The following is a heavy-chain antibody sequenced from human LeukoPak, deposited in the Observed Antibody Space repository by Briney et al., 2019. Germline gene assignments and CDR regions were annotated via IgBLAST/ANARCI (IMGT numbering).Heavy chain of an antibody. Sequence: RTSETLFLTCTVSGGSISSNWWSWVRQPPGKGLEWIGEIYHSGSTNYNPSLKSRVTISVDKSKNQFSLKLSSVTAADTAVYYCASRYCSSTSCYTGHGYYYYGMDVWGQGTTVTVSS. V-gene: IGHV4-4*02. CDR3: ASRYCSSTSCYTGHGYYYYGMDV. CDR1: GGSISSNW. CDR2: IYHSGST. D-gene: IGHD2-2*02. J-gene: IGHJ6*02.